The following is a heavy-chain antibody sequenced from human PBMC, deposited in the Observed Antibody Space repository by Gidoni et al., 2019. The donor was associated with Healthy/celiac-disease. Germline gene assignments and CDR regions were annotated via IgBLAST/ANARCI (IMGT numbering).Heavy chain of an antibody. Sequence: EVQLVEAGGGLVKPGGSLRLYWAASGFTFSNAWMSWVRQAPGKGLEWVGRIKSKTDGGTTDYAAPVKGRFTISRDDSKNTLYLQMNSLKTEDTAVYYCTTDPPVLRYFDWLPPGSDSNAFDIWGQGTMVTVSS. D-gene: IGHD3-9*01. J-gene: IGHJ3*02. CDR1: GFTFSNAW. CDR3: TTDPPVLRYFDWLPPGSDSNAFDI. CDR2: IKSKTDGGTT. V-gene: IGHV3-15*01.